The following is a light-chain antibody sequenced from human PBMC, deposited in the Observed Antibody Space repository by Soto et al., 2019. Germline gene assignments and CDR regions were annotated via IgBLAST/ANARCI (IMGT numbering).Light chain of an antibody. CDR1: QSVLYSSNNKNY. V-gene: IGKV4-1*01. CDR2: WSS. Sequence: DIVMTQSPDSLAVSLGERATINCKSSQSVLYSSNNKNYLAWYQQKPGQPPKLLIYWSSTRESGVPDRFSGSGSGTDFTLTISSLQAEDGALYYCQQYYSTPLTFGGGTKVEIK. J-gene: IGKJ4*01. CDR3: QQYYSTPLT.